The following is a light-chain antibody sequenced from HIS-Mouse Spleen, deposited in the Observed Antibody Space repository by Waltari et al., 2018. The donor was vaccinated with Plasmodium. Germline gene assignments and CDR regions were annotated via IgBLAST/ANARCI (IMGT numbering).Light chain of an antibody. Sequence: AIRMTQSQSSLSASTGDRVTITCRASQGISSYLAWYQQKPGKAPKLLIYAASTVQSGVPSRFSGSGSGTDFTLTISCLQSEDFATYYCQQYYSYPWTFGQGTKVEIK. CDR2: AAS. J-gene: IGKJ1*01. CDR3: QQYYSYPWT. V-gene: IGKV1-8*01. CDR1: QGISSY.